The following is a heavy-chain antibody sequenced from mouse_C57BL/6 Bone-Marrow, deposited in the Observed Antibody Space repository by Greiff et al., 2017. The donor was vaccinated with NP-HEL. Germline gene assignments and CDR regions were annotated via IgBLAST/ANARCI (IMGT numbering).Heavy chain of an antibody. CDR1: GYSFTSYY. CDR2: IYPGSGNT. Sequence: VKLQESGPELVKPGASVKISCKASGYSFTSYYIHWVKQRPGQGLEWIGWIYPGSGNTKYNEKFKGKATLTADTSSSTAYMQLSSLTSEDSAVYYCARTDYYGSTYYYAMDYWGQGTSVTVSS. V-gene: IGHV1-66*01. D-gene: IGHD1-1*01. CDR3: ARTDYYGSTYYYAMDY. J-gene: IGHJ4*01.